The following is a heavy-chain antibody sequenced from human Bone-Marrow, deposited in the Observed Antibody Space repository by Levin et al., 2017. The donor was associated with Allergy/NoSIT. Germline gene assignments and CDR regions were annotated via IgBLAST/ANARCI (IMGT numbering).Heavy chain of an antibody. CDR2: IIHSGNNA. Sequence: AGESLKISCAASGFTFSSYAMTWVRQAPGKGLEWVSSIIHSGNNAYYADSVKGRFTISRDNSRNTVSLHMSSLRAEDTAVYYCTKDHTESLVVVVSSPDYWGQGTLVTVSS. D-gene: IGHD2-21*01. CDR3: TKDHTESLVVVVSSPDY. J-gene: IGHJ4*02. CDR1: GFTFSSYA. V-gene: IGHV3-23*01.